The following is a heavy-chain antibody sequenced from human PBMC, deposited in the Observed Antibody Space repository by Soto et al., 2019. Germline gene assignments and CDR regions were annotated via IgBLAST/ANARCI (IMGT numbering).Heavy chain of an antibody. D-gene: IGHD3-9*01. J-gene: IGHJ6*02. Sequence: EVQLLESGGGLVQPGGSLRLSCAASGFTFSSYAMSWVRQAPGKGLEWVSAISGSGGSTYYADSVKGRFTISRDNSKNPLYLQRNSLRAEDTAVYYCAKNVWGITIFGGMDVWGQGTTVTVSS. CDR3: AKNVWGITIFGGMDV. CDR1: GFTFSSYA. CDR2: ISGSGGST. V-gene: IGHV3-23*01.